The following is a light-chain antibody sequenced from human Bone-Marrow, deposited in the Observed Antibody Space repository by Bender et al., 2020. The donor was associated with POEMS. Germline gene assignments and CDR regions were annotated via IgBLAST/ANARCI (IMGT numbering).Light chain of an antibody. V-gene: IGLV2-23*01. CDR1: TSDIGGYNL. CDR3: CLYAGSATHYV. J-gene: IGLJ1*01. CDR2: EDT. Sequence: QSALTQPASVSGSPGQSIIISCTGTTSDIGGYNLVSWYRVHPGKAPKLMIYEDTKRPSGVSNRFSGSKSGNTASLTVSGLQAEDEADYFCCLYAGSATHYVFGTGTKVTVL.